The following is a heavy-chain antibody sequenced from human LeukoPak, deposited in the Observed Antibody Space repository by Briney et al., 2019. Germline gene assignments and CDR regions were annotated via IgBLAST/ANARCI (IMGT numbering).Heavy chain of an antibody. D-gene: IGHD5-12*01. V-gene: IGHV6-1*01. Sequence: SQPLSLTCAISRDSGSSNSAASNWNRQSHSRGIEWLERTYYRSKWYNDYAVTVKSRITINPDTSKSQFSLQLNSVTPEDTAVYYCARGGPNRGYDWDYFDYWGQGTLVTVSS. CDR1: RDSGSSNSAA. CDR2: TYYRSKWYN. J-gene: IGHJ4*02. CDR3: ARGGPNRGYDWDYFDY.